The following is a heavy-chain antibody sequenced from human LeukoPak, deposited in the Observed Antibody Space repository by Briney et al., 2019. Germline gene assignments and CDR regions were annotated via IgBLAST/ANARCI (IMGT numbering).Heavy chain of an antibody. CDR1: GYTFTGYY. J-gene: IGHJ5*02. CDR3: ARLAYDQPHGWFDP. Sequence: ASVKVSCKASGYTFTGYYMHWVRQAPGQGLEWMGWINPNSGGTNYAQKFQGRVTMTRDTSISTAYMELSRLRSDDTAVYYCARLAYDQPHGWFDPWGQGTLVTVSS. CDR2: INPNSGGT. D-gene: IGHD3-22*01. V-gene: IGHV1-2*02.